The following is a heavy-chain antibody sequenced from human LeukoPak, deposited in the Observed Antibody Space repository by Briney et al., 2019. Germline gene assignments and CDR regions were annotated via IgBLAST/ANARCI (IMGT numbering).Heavy chain of an antibody. J-gene: IGHJ4*02. CDR3: TIDLMTGFSSGWHFGY. CDR1: GLTFRNFA. D-gene: IGHD6-19*01. Sequence: PGGSLRLSCAASGLTFRNFAMSWVRPAPGKGLEWLAVTSGDEDSTHYADSVRGHFFISTDTSTNTSFLHMNSLRAEDTAVYYCTIDLMTGFSSGWHFGYWGQGTLVTVSS. V-gene: IGHV3-23*01. CDR2: TSGDEDST.